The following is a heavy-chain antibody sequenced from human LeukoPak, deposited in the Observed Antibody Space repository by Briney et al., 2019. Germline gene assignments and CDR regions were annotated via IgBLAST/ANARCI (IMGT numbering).Heavy chain of an antibody. CDR2: INHSGST. Sequence: SETLSLTCAVYGGSFSGYYWSWIRQPPGKGLEWIGEINHSGSTNYNPSLKSRVTISVDTSKNQFSLKLSSVTAADTAVYYYARVRCGGSCHFDYWGQGTLVTVSS. CDR1: GGSFSGYY. J-gene: IGHJ4*02. CDR3: ARVRCGGSCHFDY. D-gene: IGHD2-15*01. V-gene: IGHV4-34*01.